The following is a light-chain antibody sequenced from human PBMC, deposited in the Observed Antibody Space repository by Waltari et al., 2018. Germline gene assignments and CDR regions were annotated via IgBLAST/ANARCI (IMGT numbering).Light chain of an antibody. J-gene: IGLJ2*01. V-gene: IGLV2-14*01. CDR2: EVS. Sequence: QSALTQPASVSGSPGQSINISCTGTSRDVGGNKYVHWYQQHPGKATKLRIFEVSNRPSGVSNRFSGSMSGNTASLTISGLQAEDEADYYCSSYTSISTYVVFGGGTKLTVL. CDR3: SSYTSISTYVV. CDR1: SRDVGGNKY.